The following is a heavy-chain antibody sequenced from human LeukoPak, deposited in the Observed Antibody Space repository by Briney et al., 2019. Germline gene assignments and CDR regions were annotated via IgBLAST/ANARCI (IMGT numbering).Heavy chain of an antibody. CDR3: AKKYYDMLTGYDHYAFDS. CDR2: ISGSSGST. CDR1: GFTFSNYD. D-gene: IGHD3-9*01. V-gene: IGHV3-23*01. J-gene: IGHJ3*02. Sequence: GGSLRLSCSASGFTFSNYDMSWVRQAPGKGLEWVSTISGSSGSTYSADSVKGRFTISRDNSKNTLYLQMNSLRAEDTAVYYCAKKYYDMLTGYDHYAFDSWGQGTIVTVSS.